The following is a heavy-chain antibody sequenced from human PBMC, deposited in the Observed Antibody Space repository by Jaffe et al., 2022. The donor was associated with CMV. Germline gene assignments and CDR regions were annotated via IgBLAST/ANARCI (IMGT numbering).Heavy chain of an antibody. CDR3: VRANRQWAVYYFDL. V-gene: IGHV3-53*01. CDR1: GFTVSNNF. CDR2: IYTGGGT. D-gene: IGHD2-8*01. J-gene: IGHJ4*02. Sequence: EVQLVESGGGLIQPGGSLRLSCAASGFTVSNNFMSWVRQAPGKGLEWVSAIYTGGGTNYADSVEGRFSISRDKSRNVLFLQMNSLKIEDTAVYYCVRANRQWAVYYFDLWGQGTLVTVSS.